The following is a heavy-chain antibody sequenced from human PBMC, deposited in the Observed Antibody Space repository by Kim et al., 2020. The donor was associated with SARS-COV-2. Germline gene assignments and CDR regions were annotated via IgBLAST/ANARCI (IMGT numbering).Heavy chain of an antibody. Sequence: SETLSLTCTVSGGSISSYYWSWIRQPPGKGLEWIGYIYYSGSTNYNPSLKSRVTISVDTSKNQFSLKLSSVTAADPAVYYCARVIAAAGADWFDSWGQGT. CDR2: IYYSGST. CDR3: ARVIAAAGADWFDS. CDR1: GGSISSYY. D-gene: IGHD6-13*01. V-gene: IGHV4-59*01. J-gene: IGHJ5*01.